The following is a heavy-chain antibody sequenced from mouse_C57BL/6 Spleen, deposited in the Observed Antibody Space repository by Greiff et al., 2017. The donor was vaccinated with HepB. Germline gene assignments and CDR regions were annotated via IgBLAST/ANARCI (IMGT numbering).Heavy chain of an antibody. CDR1: GYTFTSYW. Sequence: VQLQQPGAELVKPGASVKLSCKASGYTFTSYWMQWVKQRPGQGLEWIGEIDPSDSYTNYNQKFKGKATLTVDTSSSTAYMQLSSLTSEDSAVYYCARCSNYGWFAYWGQGTLVTVSA. D-gene: IGHD2-5*01. CDR2: IDPSDSYT. CDR3: ARCSNYGWFAY. V-gene: IGHV1-50*01. J-gene: IGHJ3*01.